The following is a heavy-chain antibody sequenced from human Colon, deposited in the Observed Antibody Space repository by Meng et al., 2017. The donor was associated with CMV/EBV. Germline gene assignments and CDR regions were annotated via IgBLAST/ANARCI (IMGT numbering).Heavy chain of an antibody. CDR3: ARDPFLVREGFDC. J-gene: IGHJ4*02. D-gene: IGHD3-10*01. Sequence: GGSLRLSCAGSEFSFNDYEMNWVRQAPGRGLEWISYISGSGSLIYYADSVRGRFTISRDNAKKSLYLQMNSLTAEDTAVYYCARDPFLVREGFDCWGQGTLVTVSS. V-gene: IGHV3-48*03. CDR1: EFSFNDYE. CDR2: ISGSGSLI.